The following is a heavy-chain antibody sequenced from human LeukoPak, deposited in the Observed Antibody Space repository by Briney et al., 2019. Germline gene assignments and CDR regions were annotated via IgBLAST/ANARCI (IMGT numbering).Heavy chain of an antibody. CDR2: IYPGDYDT. D-gene: IGHD2-2*01. Sequence: GESLKISCKGSGYSFTSYWIGWVRQMPGKGLEWMGIIYPGDYDTRYSPSFQGQVTISADKSISTAYLQWSSLKASDTAMYYCARRDCSSTSCYETGWFDPWGQGTLVTVSS. CDR1: GYSFTSYW. V-gene: IGHV5-51*01. J-gene: IGHJ5*02. CDR3: ARRDCSSTSCYETGWFDP.